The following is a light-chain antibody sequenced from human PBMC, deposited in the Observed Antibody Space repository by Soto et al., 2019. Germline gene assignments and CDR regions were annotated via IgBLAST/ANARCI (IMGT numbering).Light chain of an antibody. Sequence: DIQMTQSTSTLSASVGYRVTITCRASQSISSWLAWYQQKPGKAPKLLIYDASSLESGVPSRFSGIGSGTEFTLTISSLQPDDFAVYYCQQYKHWPLFGQGTRLEIK. CDR3: QQYKHWPL. V-gene: IGKV1-5*01. CDR1: QSISSW. J-gene: IGKJ5*01. CDR2: DAS.